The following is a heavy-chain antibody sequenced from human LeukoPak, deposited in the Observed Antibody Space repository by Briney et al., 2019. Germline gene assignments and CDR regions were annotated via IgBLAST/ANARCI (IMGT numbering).Heavy chain of an antibody. CDR1: GFTFSSYA. J-gene: IGHJ4*02. D-gene: IGHD5-12*01. CDR3: AKDKTGRLVATLFDY. CDR2: ISGSGGST. Sequence: GGSLRLSCAASGFTFSSYAMSWVRQAPGKGLEWVSAISGSGGSTYYADSVKGRFTISRDNSKNTLYLQMNSLRAEDTAVYYCAKDKTGRLVATLFDYWGQGTLVTVSS. V-gene: IGHV3-23*01.